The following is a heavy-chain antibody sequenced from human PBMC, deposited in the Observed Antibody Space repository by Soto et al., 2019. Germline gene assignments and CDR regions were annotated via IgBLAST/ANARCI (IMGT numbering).Heavy chain of an antibody. J-gene: IGHJ3*02. D-gene: IGHD3-3*01. CDR1: GFTFSDYY. CDR3: ARVDDFWSGYYGAFDI. Sequence: QVQLVESGGGLVKPGGSLRLSCAASGFTFSDYYMSWIRQAPGKGLEWVSHISSSGSTIYYADSAKGRFTISRDNAKNSLSLQLNSLSAEDTAVYYCARVDDFWSGYYGAFDIWGQGTMVTVSS. CDR2: ISSSGSTI. V-gene: IGHV3-11*01.